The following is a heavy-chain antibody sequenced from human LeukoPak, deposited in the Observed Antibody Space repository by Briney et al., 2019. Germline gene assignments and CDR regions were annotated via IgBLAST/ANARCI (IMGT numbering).Heavy chain of an antibody. Sequence: ASVKVSCKASGYTFTSYYMHWVRQAPGQGLEWMAIINPSGGSTSYAQKFQGRVTMTRDMSTSTVYMELSSLRSEDTAVYYCARDDSSGFPVIWGQGTMVTVSS. CDR3: ARDDSSGFPVI. V-gene: IGHV1-46*01. CDR1: GYTFTSYY. D-gene: IGHD3-22*01. CDR2: INPSGGST. J-gene: IGHJ3*02.